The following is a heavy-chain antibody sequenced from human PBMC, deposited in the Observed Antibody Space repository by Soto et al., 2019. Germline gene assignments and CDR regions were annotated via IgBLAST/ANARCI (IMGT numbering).Heavy chain of an antibody. Sequence: PSETLSLTCTVSGGSISSGGYYWSWIRQHPGKGLEWIGCIYYNGNTYYNPSLKSRVTISVDTARNQFSLRLSSVTAADTAVYFCSRGLDRDSNGYPGYWGQGTLVTVSS. CDR1: GGSISSGGYY. D-gene: IGHD6-19*01. V-gene: IGHV4-31*03. CDR2: IYYNGNT. J-gene: IGHJ4*02. CDR3: SRGLDRDSNGYPGY.